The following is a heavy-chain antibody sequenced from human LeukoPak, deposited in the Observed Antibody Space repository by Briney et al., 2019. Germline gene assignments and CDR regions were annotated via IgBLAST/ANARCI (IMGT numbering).Heavy chain of an antibody. V-gene: IGHV1-8*01. CDR1: GYTFTSYD. CDR3: ARGWTIAARRWYGY. J-gene: IGHJ4*02. Sequence: ASVKVSCKASGYTFTSYDINWVRQATGQGLEWMGWMNPNSGNTGYAQKFQGRVTMTRNTSISTAYMELSSLRSEDTAVYYCARGWTIAARRWYGYWGQGTLVTVSS. CDR2: MNPNSGNT. D-gene: IGHD6-6*01.